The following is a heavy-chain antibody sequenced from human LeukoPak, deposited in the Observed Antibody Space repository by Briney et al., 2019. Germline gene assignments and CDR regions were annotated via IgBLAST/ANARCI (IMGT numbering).Heavy chain of an antibody. CDR3: ARANSGYDSGYPPHFDY. V-gene: IGHV4-61*02. CDR2: IYTSGST. J-gene: IGHJ4*02. Sequence: SHTLSLTSTPPGGSISSGSYYWSWIRQPAGKRLEWIGRIYTSGSTNDNPSLKSRVTISVDTSKNQFSLKLSSVTAADTAVYYCARANSGYDSGYPPHFDYWGQGTLVTVSS. D-gene: IGHD5-12*01. CDR1: GGSISSGSYY.